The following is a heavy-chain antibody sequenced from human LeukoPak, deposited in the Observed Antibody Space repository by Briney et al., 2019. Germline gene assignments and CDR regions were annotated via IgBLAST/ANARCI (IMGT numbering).Heavy chain of an antibody. D-gene: IGHD3-10*01. J-gene: IGHJ4*02. CDR3: ATVQRPIYGLGSYNFVY. V-gene: IGHV1-24*01. CDR2: FDPEDGET. CDR1: GYTLTELS. Sequence: ASVEVSCKVSGYTLTELSMHWVRQAPGKGLEWMGGFDPEDGETIYAQKFQGRVTMTEDTSTDTAYMELSSLRSEDTAVYYCATVQRPIYGLGSYNFVYWGQGTLVTVSS.